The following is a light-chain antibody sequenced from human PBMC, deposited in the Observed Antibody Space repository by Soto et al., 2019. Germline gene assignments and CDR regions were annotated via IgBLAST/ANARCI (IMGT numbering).Light chain of an antibody. V-gene: IGLV2-14*03. CDR3: ATSTPPWV. J-gene: IGLJ2*01. Sequence: QSALTQPASVSGSPGQSISISCTGTNSDIGTHNSVSWYRQHPGKAPKLIIYEVSKRPSGISNRFSGSKSANTASLTISGLQADDDGDYFGATSTPPWVFGGGTQLTVL. CDR1: NSDIGTHNS. CDR2: EVS.